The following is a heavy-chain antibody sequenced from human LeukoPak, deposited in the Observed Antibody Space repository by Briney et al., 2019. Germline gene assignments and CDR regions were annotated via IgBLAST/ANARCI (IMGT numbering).Heavy chain of an antibody. D-gene: IGHD6-13*01. CDR2: ISWNSGSI. V-gene: IGHV3-9*01. CDR3: TKDITAGGLDY. Sequence: GGSLRLSCAASGFTFDDYAMHWVRQAPGKGLEWVSGISWNSGSIGYADSVKGRFTISRDNAKNSLYLQMNSLRTDDTALYYCTKDITAGGLDYWGQGTLVTVSS. J-gene: IGHJ4*02. CDR1: GFTFDDYA.